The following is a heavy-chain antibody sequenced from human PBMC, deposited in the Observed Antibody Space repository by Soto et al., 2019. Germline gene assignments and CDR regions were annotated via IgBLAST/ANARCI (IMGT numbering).Heavy chain of an antibody. Sequence: QVQLVQSGAEVKKPGASVKVSCKASGYTFTSYGIGWVRQAPGQGLEWMGWISAYNGNTNYAQKLQGRVTMTTDTSTRTAYMELRSVRSDDTAVYYWARGDDILSCYNVWYFDYWGQGTLVTVSS. CDR2: ISAYNGNT. V-gene: IGHV1-18*01. J-gene: IGHJ4*02. D-gene: IGHD3-9*01. CDR3: ARGDDILSCYNVWYFDY. CDR1: GYTFTSYG.